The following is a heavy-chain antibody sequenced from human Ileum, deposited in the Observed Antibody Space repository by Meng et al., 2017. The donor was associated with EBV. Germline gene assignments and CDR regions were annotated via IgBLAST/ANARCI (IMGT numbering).Heavy chain of an antibody. CDR3: AVFYGDFGNPSDS. D-gene: IGHD4-17*01. Sequence: VQSGVGLGKPGASVKVSCKASGYTFTNYAMNWVRQATGQGLEWMGWINTNTGNPTYAQGFTGRFVLSLDTSVSTAYLQISSLKAEDTAVYYCAVFYGDFGNPSDSWGKGTLVTVSS. CDR2: INTNTGNP. V-gene: IGHV7-4-1*02. J-gene: IGHJ4*02. CDR1: GYTFTNYA.